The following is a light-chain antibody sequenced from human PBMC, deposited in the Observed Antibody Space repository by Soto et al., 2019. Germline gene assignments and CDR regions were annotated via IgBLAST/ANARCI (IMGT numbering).Light chain of an antibody. V-gene: IGLV2-8*01. CDR1: SSDVGGYNY. J-gene: IGLJ1*01. CDR3: SSRAGNNRV. CDR2: EVS. Sequence: SALTQPPSASGSPGQSVTISCTGTSSDVGGYNYVSWYQQHPGKAPKLMIYEVSKRPSGVPDRFSGSKSGNTASLTVSGLQADDEADYYCSSRAGNNRVFGTGTKLTVL.